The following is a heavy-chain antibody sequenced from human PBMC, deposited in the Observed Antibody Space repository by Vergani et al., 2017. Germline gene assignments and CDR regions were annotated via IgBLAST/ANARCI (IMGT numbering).Heavy chain of an antibody. D-gene: IGHD3-22*01. V-gene: IGHV1-69*02. Sequence: QVQLEQSGAEVKKPGSSVTVSCRASGGTFGSHTISWVRQAPGQGLEWVGRVIPHLVITTLAQHLQGRVIITEDKSTNTAYMELISLRPEDTAVYYCARAGNYXVSTDFGPVGSFDWVPGTLVTVSS. CDR1: GGTFGSHT. J-gene: IGHJ4*02. CDR2: VIPHLVIT. CDR3: ARAGNYXVSTDFGPVGSFD.